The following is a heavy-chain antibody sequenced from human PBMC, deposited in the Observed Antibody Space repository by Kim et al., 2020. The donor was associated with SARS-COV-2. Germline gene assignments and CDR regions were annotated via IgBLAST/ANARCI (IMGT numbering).Heavy chain of an antibody. J-gene: IGHJ6*02. V-gene: IGHV4-61*01. CDR1: GGSVSSGSYY. D-gene: IGHD5-12*01. CDR2: IYYSGST. Sequence: SETLSLTCTVSGGSVSSGSYYWSWIRQPPGKGLEWIGYIYYSGSTNYNPSLKSRVTISVDTSKNQFSLKLSSVTAADTAVYYCARIRRDGYKMDVWGQGTTVTVSS. CDR3: ARIRRDGYKMDV.